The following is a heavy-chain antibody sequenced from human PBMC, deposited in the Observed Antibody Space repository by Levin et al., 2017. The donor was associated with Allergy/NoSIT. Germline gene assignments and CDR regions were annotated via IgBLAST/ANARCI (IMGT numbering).Heavy chain of an antibody. V-gene: IGHV4-34*01. J-gene: IGHJ4*02. CDR2: INHSGST. Sequence: SETLSLTCAVYGGSFSAYYWSWIRQPPGEGLEWIGEINHSGSTNYNPSLKSRVTISVDTSKNQFSLKLTSVTAADTAVYYCARAGGSGTPRNADYWGQGTLVTVSS. CDR1: GGSFSAYY. D-gene: IGHD6-25*01. CDR3: ARAGGSGTPRNADY.